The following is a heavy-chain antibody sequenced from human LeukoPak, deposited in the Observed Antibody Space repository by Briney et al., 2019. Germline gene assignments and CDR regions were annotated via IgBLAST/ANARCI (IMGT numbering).Heavy chain of an antibody. CDR2: MYYSGST. CDR3: ARDDGYNFWYFDY. D-gene: IGHD5-24*01. Sequence: SETLSLTCTVSGGSISSYYWSWIRQPPGKGLEWIAYMYYSGSTNYNPSLKSRVTISVDTSKDQFSLKLSSVTAADTAVYYCARDDGYNFWYFDYWGQGTLVTVSS. V-gene: IGHV4-59*01. CDR1: GGSISSYY. J-gene: IGHJ4*02.